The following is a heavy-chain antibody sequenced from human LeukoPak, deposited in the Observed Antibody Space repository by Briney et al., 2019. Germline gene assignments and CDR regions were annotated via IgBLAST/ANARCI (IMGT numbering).Heavy chain of an antibody. CDR2: VSGSGTTK. CDR3: ATTASPDKYGSGSYSIGPSLLDS. CDR1: GFTFSSYA. Sequence: PGGSLRLSCAASGFTFSSYAMSWIRQAPGKGLEWVSYVSGSGTTKYYADSVKGRFTISRDNANSSIYLQMDSLSAEDSAVYYCATTASPDKYGSGSYSIGPSLLDSWGQGTLVSVSS. D-gene: IGHD3-10*01. J-gene: IGHJ4*02. V-gene: IGHV3-11*01.